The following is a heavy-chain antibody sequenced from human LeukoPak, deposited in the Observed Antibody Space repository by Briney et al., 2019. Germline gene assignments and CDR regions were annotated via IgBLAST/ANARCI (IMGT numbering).Heavy chain of an antibody. V-gene: IGHV3-11*01. CDR3: AKHHSRDFWSGYYGDY. J-gene: IGHJ4*02. CDR1: GFTFSDYY. D-gene: IGHD3-3*01. Sequence: GGSLRLSCAASGFTFSDYYMSWIRQAPGKGLEWVSYISSSGSTIYYADSVKGRFTISRDNSKNTLYLQMNSLRAEDTAVYYCAKHHSRDFWSGYYGDYWGQGTLVTVSS. CDR2: ISSSGSTI.